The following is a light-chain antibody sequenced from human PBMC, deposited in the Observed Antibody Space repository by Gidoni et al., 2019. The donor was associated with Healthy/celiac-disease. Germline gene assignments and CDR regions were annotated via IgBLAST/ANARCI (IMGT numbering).Light chain of an antibody. CDR1: SSNIGAGYD. CDR3: QSYDSSLSGSRV. J-gene: IGLJ3*02. Sequence: QSVLTQPPSVSGAPGQRVTISCTGSSSNIGAGYDVHWYQQLPGTAPKLLSYGNSNRPSRVPDRFSGSKSGTSASLPLTGLQAEDEADYYCQSYDSSLSGSRVFGGGTKLTVL. CDR2: GNS. V-gene: IGLV1-40*01.